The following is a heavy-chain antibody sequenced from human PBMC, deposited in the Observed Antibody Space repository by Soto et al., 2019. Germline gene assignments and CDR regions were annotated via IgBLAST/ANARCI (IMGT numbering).Heavy chain of an antibody. V-gene: IGHV3-30-3*01. CDR1: GFTFSSYA. Sequence: QPGGSLRLSCAASGFTFSSYAMHWVRQAPGKGLEWVAVISYDGSNKYYADSVKGRFTISRDNSKNTLYLQMNSLRAEDTAVYYCAKGPSRAAAGQLDYWGQGTLVTVSS. J-gene: IGHJ4*02. D-gene: IGHD6-13*01. CDR3: AKGPSRAAAGQLDY. CDR2: ISYDGSNK.